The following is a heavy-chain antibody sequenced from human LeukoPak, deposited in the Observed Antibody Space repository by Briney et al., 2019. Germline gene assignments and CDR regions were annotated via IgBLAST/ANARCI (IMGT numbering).Heavy chain of an antibody. Sequence: GGSLRLSCAASGFIFSNYGMHWVRQAPGKGLEWVSGISSSGSGTYYGDSVKGRFTISRDNSKNTLYLQMNSLRGEDTAVYYCARGRIGPDYWGQGTLVTVSS. D-gene: IGHD2-15*01. V-gene: IGHV3-23*01. CDR2: ISSSGSGT. J-gene: IGHJ4*02. CDR1: GFIFSNYG. CDR3: ARGRIGPDY.